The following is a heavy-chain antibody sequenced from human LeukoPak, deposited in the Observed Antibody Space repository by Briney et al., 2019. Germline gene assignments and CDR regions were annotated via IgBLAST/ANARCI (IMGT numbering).Heavy chain of an antibody. Sequence: SETLSLTCAVYGGSFSGYYWSWIRQPPGKGLEWIGEINHSGSTNYNPSLKSRVTISVDTSKNQFSLKLSSVTAADTAVYYCARGGSYFAYYYYYYGMDVWGQGTTVTVSS. D-gene: IGHD1-26*01. CDR3: ARGGSYFAYYYYYYGMDV. CDR1: GGSFSGYY. CDR2: INHSGST. V-gene: IGHV4-34*01. J-gene: IGHJ6*02.